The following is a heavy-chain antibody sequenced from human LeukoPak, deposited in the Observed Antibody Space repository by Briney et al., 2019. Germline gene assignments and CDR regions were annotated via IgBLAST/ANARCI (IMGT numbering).Heavy chain of an antibody. J-gene: IGHJ4*02. D-gene: IGHD3-10*01. CDR1: GFTFSSYS. CDR2: ISSGSTYI. Sequence: GGSLRLSCTASGFTFSSYSMNWVRQAPGKGLEWVSSISSGSTYIYYADSVKGRFTISRDNAKNSLYLQMNSLKDEDTAVYYCARDGSGRDFSLDYWGQGTLVTVSS. CDR3: ARDGSGRDFSLDY. V-gene: IGHV3-21*01.